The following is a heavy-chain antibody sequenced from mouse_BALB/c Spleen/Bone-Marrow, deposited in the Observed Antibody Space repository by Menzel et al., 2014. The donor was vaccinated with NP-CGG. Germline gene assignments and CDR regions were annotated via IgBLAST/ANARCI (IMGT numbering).Heavy chain of an antibody. CDR1: GFSLTSYG. J-gene: IGHJ2*01. CDR3: ARRGGYQGFPYFDY. V-gene: IGHV2-9*02. D-gene: IGHD2-2*01. Sequence: QVQLKHSGPGLVAPSQSLSISCTVSGFSLTSYGVHWVRQPPGKGLEWLGVIWAGGSTNYNSALMSRLSISKDNSKSQVFLKMDRLQTDDTAMYYCARRGGYQGFPYFDYWGQGTTLTVSS. CDR2: IWAGGST.